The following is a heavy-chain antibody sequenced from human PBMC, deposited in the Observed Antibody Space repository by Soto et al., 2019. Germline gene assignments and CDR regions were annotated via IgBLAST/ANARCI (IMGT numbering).Heavy chain of an antibody. D-gene: IGHD7-27*01. J-gene: IGHJ6*03. CDR2: ISSSGSTI. CDR3: ARVTGAPRIYHYYHMAV. CDR1: GFTFSDYY. Sequence: GGSLRLSCAASGFTFSDYYMSWIRQAPGKGLEWVSYISSSGSTIYYADSVKGRFTISMDNAKNSLYLQMNSLRAEDTAVYYCARVTGAPRIYHYYHMAVWGKGTTVTVSS. V-gene: IGHV3-11*01.